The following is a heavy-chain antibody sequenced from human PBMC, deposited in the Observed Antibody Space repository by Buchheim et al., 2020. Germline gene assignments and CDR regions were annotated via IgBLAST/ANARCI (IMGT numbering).Heavy chain of an antibody. J-gene: IGHJ4*02. CDR2: IYYSGST. CDR3: AGITWMGNVGY. D-gene: IGHD4-23*01. V-gene: IGHV4-59*08. Sequence: QVQLQESGPGLVKPSETLSLTCTVSGGSISSYYWSWIRQPPGKGLEWIGYIYYSGSTNYNPSLKSRVTISVDTSKNQFSLKLSSVTAADTAVYYCAGITWMGNVGYWGQGTL. CDR1: GGSISSYY.